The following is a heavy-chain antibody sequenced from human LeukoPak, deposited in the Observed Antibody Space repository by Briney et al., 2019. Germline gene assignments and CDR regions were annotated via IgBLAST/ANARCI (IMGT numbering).Heavy chain of an antibody. CDR2: IYYSGST. CDR3: ARVVPDPYYFDY. V-gene: IGHV4-31*03. D-gene: IGHD2-2*01. Sequence: SSETLSLTCTVSGGSISSGGYYWSWIRQHPGKGLEWIGYIYYSGSTYYNPSLKSRVTISVDTSKNQFSLKLSSVTAADTAVYYCARVVPDPYYFDYWGQGTLVTVSP. CDR1: GGSISSGGYY. J-gene: IGHJ4*02.